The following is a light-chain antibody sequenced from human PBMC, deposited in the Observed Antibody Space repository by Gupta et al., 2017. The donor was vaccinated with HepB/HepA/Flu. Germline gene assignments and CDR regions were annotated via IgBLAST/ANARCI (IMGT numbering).Light chain of an antibody. CDR3: QQYNTWPLT. Sequence: EIVMTQSPATLSVSPGERATLSCRASQSVSSNLAWYQQKPGQAPRLLIYGASTRATAIPARFSDSGSGTEFTLTITSLQSEDCAVYYCQQYNTWPLTFGGGTKVEIK. J-gene: IGKJ4*01. CDR2: GAS. V-gene: IGKV3-15*01. CDR1: QSVSSN.